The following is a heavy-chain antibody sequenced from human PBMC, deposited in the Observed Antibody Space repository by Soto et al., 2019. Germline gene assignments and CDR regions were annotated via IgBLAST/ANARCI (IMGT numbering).Heavy chain of an antibody. J-gene: IGHJ5*02. CDR2: IYYSGST. CDR3: ARGRYCSGGSCGGFDP. CDR1: GGPISSYY. V-gene: IGHV4-59*01. D-gene: IGHD2-15*01. Sequence: SETLSLTCTVSGGPISSYYWSWIRQPPGKGLEWIGYIYYSGSTNYNPSLKSRVTISVDTSKNQFSLKLSSVTAADTAVYYCARGRYCSGGSCGGFDPWGQGTLVTVSS.